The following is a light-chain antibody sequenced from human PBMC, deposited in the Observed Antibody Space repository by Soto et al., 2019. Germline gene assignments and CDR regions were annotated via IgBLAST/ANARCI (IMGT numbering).Light chain of an antibody. V-gene: IGKV3-20*01. J-gene: IGKJ2*01. Sequence: EIVLTQSPGTLSLSPGERATLSCRASQSISSNYLAWYQQRPGQAPRLLIYGASSRATGIPDRFSGSGSGTDFTLTISRLEPEDFAVYYCQQFAGPPTVYTFGQGTKLEIK. CDR1: QSISSNY. CDR3: QQFAGPPTVYT. CDR2: GAS.